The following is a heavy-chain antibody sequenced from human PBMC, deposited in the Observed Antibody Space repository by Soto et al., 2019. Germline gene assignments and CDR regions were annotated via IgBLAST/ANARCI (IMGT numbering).Heavy chain of an antibody. Sequence: LRLSCAASGFTFRTYAMSWVRQAPGKGLEWVSAISGSGGSTYYADPVKGRFTISRDNSKNTLYLQMNSLRAEDTAVHYCARGLGYCSSTSCYILFDYWGQGTLVTVSS. J-gene: IGHJ4*02. CDR1: GFTFRTYA. V-gene: IGHV3-23*01. CDR3: ARGLGYCSSTSCYILFDY. D-gene: IGHD2-2*02. CDR2: ISGSGGST.